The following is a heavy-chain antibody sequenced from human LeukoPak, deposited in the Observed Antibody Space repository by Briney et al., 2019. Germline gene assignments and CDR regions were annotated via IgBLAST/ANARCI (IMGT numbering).Heavy chain of an antibody. CDR2: ISSSGDII. CDR3: ARVGRDSQHLDY. V-gene: IGHV3-48*03. D-gene: IGHD2-15*01. CDR1: GFTFSSYE. Sequence: GGSLRLSCAASGFTFSSYEMNWVRQAPRKGLERVSYISSSGDIIYYADSVQGRLTFSRDNAKNSLYLQMNSLRAEDTAVYYCARVGRDSQHLDYWGPGTLVTVSS. J-gene: IGHJ4*02.